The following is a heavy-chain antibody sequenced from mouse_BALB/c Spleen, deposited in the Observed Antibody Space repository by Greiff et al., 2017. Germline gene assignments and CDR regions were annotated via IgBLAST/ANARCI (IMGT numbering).Heavy chain of an antibody. CDR3: ARWGGNYRDYAMNY. J-gene: IGHJ4*01. D-gene: IGHD2-1*01. CDR2: INPYNGAT. CDR1: GYSFTGYY. V-gene: IGHV1-31*01. Sequence: EVQLQESGPELVKPGASVKISCKASGYSFTGYYMHWVKQSHVKSLEWIGRINPYNGATSYNQNFKDKASLTVDKSSSTAYMELHSLTSEDSAVYYCARWGGNYRDYAMNYWGQGTSVTVSS.